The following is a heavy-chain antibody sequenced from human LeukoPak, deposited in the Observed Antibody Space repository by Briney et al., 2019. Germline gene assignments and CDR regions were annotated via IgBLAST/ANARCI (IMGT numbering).Heavy chain of an antibody. Sequence: SETLSLSCSVSGGSISSYYWSWIRQPPGKGLEWIGYIYYSGSTNYNPSLKSRVTISVDTSENQLSLKLSSVTAADTALYYCARAHTSSWYMDYWGQGTLVTVSS. CDR3: ARAHTSSWYMDY. J-gene: IGHJ4*02. V-gene: IGHV4-59*01. D-gene: IGHD6-13*01. CDR2: IYYSGST. CDR1: GGSISSYY.